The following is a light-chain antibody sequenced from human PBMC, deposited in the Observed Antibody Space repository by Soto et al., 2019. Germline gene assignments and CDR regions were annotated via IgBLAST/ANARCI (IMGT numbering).Light chain of an antibody. V-gene: IGKV3-15*01. CDR2: GVS. J-gene: IGKJ1*01. CDR1: QSISSL. CDR3: QQYNNWPPT. Sequence: EIVLTQSPATLSVSPGERATLSCRASQSISSLLAWYQQKPGQAPRLLIYGVSTRATGIPARFSGSGSGTEFTLTISSLQSEDVAVYCCQQYNNWPPTFGQGTKVDI.